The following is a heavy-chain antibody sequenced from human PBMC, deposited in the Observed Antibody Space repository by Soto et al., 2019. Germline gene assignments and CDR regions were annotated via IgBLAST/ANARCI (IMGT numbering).Heavy chain of an antibody. D-gene: IGHD1-1*01. Sequence: PGGSLRLSCAVSGFICSSYDMSWVLQAPGKGLEWVSTILVGGSPHYEDSVKGRFTISRDTSKNTVYLQMNSLTAGDTAVYYCAKATATSGGAFEIYGQGAMVT. J-gene: IGHJ3*02. V-gene: IGHV3-23*01. CDR2: ILVGGSP. CDR3: AKATATSGGAFEI. CDR1: GFICSSYD.